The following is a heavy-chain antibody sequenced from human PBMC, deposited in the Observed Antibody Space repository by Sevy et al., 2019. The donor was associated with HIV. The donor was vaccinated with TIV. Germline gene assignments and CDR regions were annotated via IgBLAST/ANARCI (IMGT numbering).Heavy chain of an antibody. CDR1: GYTFTNYA. V-gene: IGHV1-3*01. Sequence: ASVKVSCKASGYTFTNYAIHWVRQAPGQKLEWMGRINVGNGNTLSQKFQDRATFTRDTSASTAYMQLNSLRSEDTAVYYCARGEFCSGSSCYSEFFDYWGQGALVTVSS. CDR3: ARGEFCSGSSCYSEFFDY. J-gene: IGHJ4*02. CDR2: INVGNGNT. D-gene: IGHD2-15*01.